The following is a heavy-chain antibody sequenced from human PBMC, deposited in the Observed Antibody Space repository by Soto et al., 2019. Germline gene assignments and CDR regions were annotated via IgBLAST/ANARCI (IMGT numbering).Heavy chain of an antibody. CDR3: ARDGQGRAPYALDV. CDR1: GFTFSGHA. CDR2: IWYAGSNK. J-gene: IGHJ6*02. Sequence: QVQLVESGGGVAQPGRSLRLSCTVSGFTFSGHAMHWVRQAPGKGLEWVTQIWYAGSNKYYAESVKGRFTISRDNSKNTLYLQMNSLRVEDTAVYYCARDGQGRAPYALDVWGQGTSVTVSS. V-gene: IGHV3-33*01.